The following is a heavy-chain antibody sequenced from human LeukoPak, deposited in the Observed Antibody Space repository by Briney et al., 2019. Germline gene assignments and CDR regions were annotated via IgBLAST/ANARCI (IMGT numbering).Heavy chain of an antibody. J-gene: IGHJ4*02. CDR2: INHSGST. D-gene: IGHD2-15*01. V-gene: IGHV4-34*01. CDR1: GGSFSGYY. CDR3: ARRRVAISDIDY. Sequence: SETLSLTCAVYGGSFSGYYWSWIHQPPGKGLEWIGEINHSGSTNYNPSLKSRVTISVDTSKNQFSLKLSSVTAADTAVYYCARRRVAISDIDYWGQGTLVTVSS.